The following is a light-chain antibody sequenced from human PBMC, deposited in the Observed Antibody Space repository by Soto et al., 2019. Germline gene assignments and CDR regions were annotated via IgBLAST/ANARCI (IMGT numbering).Light chain of an antibody. V-gene: IGLV1-40*01. J-gene: IGLJ1*01. CDR3: QSYDSSLSGYV. Sequence: QSVLTQPPSVSGAPGQRVTISCTGSSSNIGAGYDVHWYQQLPGTAPKLLISGNSNRPSGVPDRFSGSKSGTAASLAITGLQAEDEADYDCQSYDSSLSGYVFGTGTKGTVL. CDR1: SSNIGAGYD. CDR2: GNS.